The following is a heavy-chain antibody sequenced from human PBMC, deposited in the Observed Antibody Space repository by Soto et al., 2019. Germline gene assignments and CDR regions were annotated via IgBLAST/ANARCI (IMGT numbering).Heavy chain of an antibody. V-gene: IGHV1-24*01. Sequence: ASVKVSCKVSGYTLTELSMHWVRKAPGKGLEWMGGFDPEDGETIYAQKFQGRVTMTEDTSTDTAYMELSSLRSEDTAVYYCARGKRIAARPVPAPLLFDYWGQGTLVTVSS. J-gene: IGHJ4*02. CDR1: GYTLTELS. D-gene: IGHD6-6*01. CDR2: FDPEDGET. CDR3: ARGKRIAARPVPAPLLFDY.